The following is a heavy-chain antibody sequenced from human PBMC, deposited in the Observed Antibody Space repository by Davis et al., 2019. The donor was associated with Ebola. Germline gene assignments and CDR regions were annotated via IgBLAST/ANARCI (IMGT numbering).Heavy chain of an antibody. CDR3: ARGSKWELLTFAFDY. J-gene: IGHJ4*02. CDR2: ISYDGSNK. D-gene: IGHD1-26*01. CDR1: GFTFSSYA. Sequence: GRSLRLSCAASGFTFSSYAMHWVRQAPGKGLEWVAVISYDGSNKYYADSVKGRFTISRDNSKNTLYLQMNSLRAEDTAVYYCARGSKWELLTFAFDYWGQGTLVTVSS. V-gene: IGHV3-30-3*01.